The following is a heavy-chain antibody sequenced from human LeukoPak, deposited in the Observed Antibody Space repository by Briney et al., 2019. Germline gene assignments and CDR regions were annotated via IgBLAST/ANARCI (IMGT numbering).Heavy chain of an antibody. D-gene: IGHD4-17*01. CDR1: GFTFSGNG. CDR2: IWYDGSNK. CDR3: ARDSATVTTEPDY. V-gene: IGHV3-33*01. J-gene: IGHJ4*02. Sequence: GPSLRLSCAASGFTFSGNGMHWVRQAPGQGLEWVAIIWYDGSNKFYADSVKGRFTISRDNSRNTLYLQMSSLRAEDTAVYYCARDSATVTTEPDYWGQGTLVTVSS.